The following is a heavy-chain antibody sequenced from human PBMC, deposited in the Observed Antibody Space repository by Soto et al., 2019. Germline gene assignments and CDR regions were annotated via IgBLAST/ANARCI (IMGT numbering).Heavy chain of an antibody. V-gene: IGHV1-3*04. CDR1: GYIFTTHN. J-gene: IGHJ6*02. Sequence: QVQLEQSGAEVKNPGASVKVSCKSSGYIFTTHNIHWVRQAPGQGLEWMGWINTDNGHTIYSQKFQGRVTITRDTSATTAYMELSSLTSEDMAMYFCARDEDVWGQGTTVTVSS. CDR2: INTDNGHT. CDR3: ARDEDV.